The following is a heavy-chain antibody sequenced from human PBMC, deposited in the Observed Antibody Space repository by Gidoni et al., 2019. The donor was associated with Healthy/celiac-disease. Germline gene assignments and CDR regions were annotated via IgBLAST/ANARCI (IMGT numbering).Heavy chain of an antibody. V-gene: IGHV3-30-3*01. CDR1: GFTFSSYA. CDR3: AREHPGSGSSDYDYYGMDV. Sequence: HVQLVESGGGVVQPGRSLRLSCAASGFTFSSYAMHGVRQAPGKGREWVAVISDDGSNKYYADSGKGRFTIARDNSKNTLYLQRNSLRAEDTAVYYCAREHPGSGSSDYDYYGMDVWGKGTTVTVSS. J-gene: IGHJ6*04. D-gene: IGHD2-2*01. CDR2: ISDDGSNK.